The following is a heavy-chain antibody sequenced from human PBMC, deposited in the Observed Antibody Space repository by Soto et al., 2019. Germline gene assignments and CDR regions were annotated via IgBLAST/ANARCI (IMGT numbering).Heavy chain of an antibody. Sequence: MKLVESGGGLIEPGRSLRLSCAACGFTFDDYAIHWVRQAPGKGLEWVSGISWNSAAIDYAVSVKGRFTIVRDNATNSLYLQMNHLRPEDTAFYYCAKDRGSSSWDPIFDFWGQGILVSVSS. J-gene: IGHJ4*02. V-gene: IGHV3-9*01. CDR1: GFTFDDYA. CDR3: AKDRGSSSWDPIFDF. CDR2: ISWNSAAI. D-gene: IGHD6-13*01.